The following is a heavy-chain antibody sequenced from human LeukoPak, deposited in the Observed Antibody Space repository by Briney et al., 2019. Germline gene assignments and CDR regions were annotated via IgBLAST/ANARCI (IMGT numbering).Heavy chain of an antibody. D-gene: IGHD3-22*01. J-gene: IGHJ4*02. Sequence: GGSLRLSCAASGFTVSSNYMSWVRQAPGKGLEWVSVIYSGGSTYYADSVKGRFTISRDNSKNTLYLQMNSLRAEDTAVYCCARALLPRSRGPNFDYWGQGTLVTVSS. CDR1: GFTVSSNY. V-gene: IGHV3-53*01. CDR3: ARALLPRSRGPNFDY. CDR2: IYSGGST.